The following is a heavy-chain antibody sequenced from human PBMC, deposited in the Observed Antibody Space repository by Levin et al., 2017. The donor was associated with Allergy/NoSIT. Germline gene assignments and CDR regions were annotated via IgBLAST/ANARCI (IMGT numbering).Heavy chain of an antibody. CDR2: ISSGSTTI. CDR1: GFTFSSYS. V-gene: IGHV3-48*01. J-gene: IGHJ4*02. Sequence: ASVKVSCAASGFTFSSYSMNWVRQAPGKGLEWVSYISSGSTTINYADSVRGRFTISRDNGKNSLFLQMNSLSAEDTAVYYGATYYDPTYWGKGTLVTVSS. D-gene: IGHD3-22*01. CDR3: ATYYDPTY.